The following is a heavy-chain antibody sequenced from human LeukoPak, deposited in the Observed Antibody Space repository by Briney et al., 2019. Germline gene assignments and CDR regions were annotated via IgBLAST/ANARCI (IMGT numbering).Heavy chain of an antibody. CDR1: GYTFTGYY. V-gene: IGHV1-2*02. CDR3: ARSKEKRTTVTTPSFLDY. CDR2: INPKSGGT. D-gene: IGHD4-17*01. Sequence: ASVKVSCKASGYTFTGYYMRWDRHAPGQGLERRVWINPKSGGTNYAQKFQGRVTMTRDTSISTAYMELSRLRSDDTAVYYCARSKEKRTTVTTPSFLDYWGQGTLVTVSS. J-gene: IGHJ4*02.